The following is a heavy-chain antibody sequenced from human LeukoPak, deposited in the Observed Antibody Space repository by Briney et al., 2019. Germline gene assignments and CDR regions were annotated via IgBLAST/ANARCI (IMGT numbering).Heavy chain of an antibody. CDR2: IYYSGST. Sequence: SETLSLTCTVSGDSISGYYWSWIRQPPGKGLEWIGSIYYSGSTYYNPSLKSRVTILVDTSKNQFSLKLRSVTAADTAVYYCARVPLGYSGYDGYYFDYWGQGTLVTVSS. D-gene: IGHD5-12*01. CDR1: GDSISGYY. V-gene: IGHV4-38-2*02. J-gene: IGHJ4*02. CDR3: ARVPLGYSGYDGYYFDY.